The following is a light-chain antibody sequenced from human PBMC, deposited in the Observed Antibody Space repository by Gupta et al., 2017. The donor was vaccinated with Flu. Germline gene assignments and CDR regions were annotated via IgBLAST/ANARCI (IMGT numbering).Light chain of an antibody. CDR2: AAS. CDR3: QQYSSYSLT. Sequence: AIRMTQSPSSFSASTGDRVTITCRASQGISSYLAWYQQKPGKAPKLLIYAASTFQSGVPSRFSGSGSGTDFTLTMRCLQSEDFATYYCQQYSSYSLTFGGGTNVEIK. V-gene: IGKV1-8*01. CDR1: QGISSY. J-gene: IGKJ4*01.